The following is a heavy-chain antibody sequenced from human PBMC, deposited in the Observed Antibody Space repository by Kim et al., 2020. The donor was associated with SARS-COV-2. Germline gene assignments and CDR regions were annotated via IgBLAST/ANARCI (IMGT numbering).Heavy chain of an antibody. Sequence: GGSLRLSCAASGFTFSNYAMIWVRQAPGKGLEWVSGIRASGGGTYYADSVKGRFTISRDNSKNTLSLQMNSLRAEDTALYYCTNLGDFWGQGTLVAVSS. CDR1: GFTFSNYA. J-gene: IGHJ4*02. CDR3: TNLGDF. CDR2: IRASGGGT. V-gene: IGHV3-23*01.